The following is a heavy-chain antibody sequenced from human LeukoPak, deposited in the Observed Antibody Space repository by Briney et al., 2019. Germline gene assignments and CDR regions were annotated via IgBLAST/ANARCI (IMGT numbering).Heavy chain of an antibody. CDR3: AREGYDFWSGYVPYYYYYMDV. CDR2: ISSSGSTI. J-gene: IGHJ6*03. CDR1: GFTFSSYE. V-gene: IGHV3-48*03. D-gene: IGHD3-3*01. Sequence: GGSLRLSCAASGFTFSSYEMNWVRQAPGKGLEWVSYISSSGSTIYYADSVKGRFTISRDNAKNSLYLQMNSLRAEDTAVYYCAREGYDFWSGYVPYYYYYMDVWGKGTTVTVSS.